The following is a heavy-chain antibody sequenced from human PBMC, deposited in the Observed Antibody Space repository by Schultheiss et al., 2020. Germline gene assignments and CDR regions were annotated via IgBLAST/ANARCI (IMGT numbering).Heavy chain of an antibody. Sequence: SETLSLTCTVSGGSISSSSYYWGWIRQPPGKGLEWIGSIYYSGSTYYNPSLKSRVTISVDTSKNQFSLKLSSVTAADTAVYYCARDMVRGVIFDYWGQGTLVTVSS. CDR3: ARDMVRGVIFDY. J-gene: IGHJ4*02. CDR2: IYYSGST. V-gene: IGHV4-39*02. D-gene: IGHD3-10*01. CDR1: GGSISSSSYY.